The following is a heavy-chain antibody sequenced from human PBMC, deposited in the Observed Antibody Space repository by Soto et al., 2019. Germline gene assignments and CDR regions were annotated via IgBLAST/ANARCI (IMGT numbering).Heavy chain of an antibody. Sequence: GGPRSLSCGVSGFTFTTYCMSWVRQAPGKGLEWVANINQDGSEKYYVESVKGRFTICRDNAKSSLPLQMNSLRDADTAVHYRARAGAPSTVDDWXQGTLVTVSS. J-gene: IGHJ4*02. V-gene: IGHV3-7*05. CDR1: GFTFTTYC. CDR3: ARAGAPSTVDD. D-gene: IGHD2-2*01. CDR2: INQDGSEK.